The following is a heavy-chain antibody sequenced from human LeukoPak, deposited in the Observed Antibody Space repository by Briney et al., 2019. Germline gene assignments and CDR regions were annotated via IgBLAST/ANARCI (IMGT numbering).Heavy chain of an antibody. Sequence: GASVKVSCKASGYTFTSYGISWVRQAPGQGLEWMGWISVYNGNTNYAQKLQGRVTMTTDTSTSTAYMELRSLRSDDTAVYYCARGKSEVLRFLEWLLPYDYWGQGTLVTVSS. CDR2: ISVYNGNT. D-gene: IGHD3-3*01. CDR1: GYTFTSYG. V-gene: IGHV1-18*01. CDR3: ARGKSEVLRFLEWLLPYDY. J-gene: IGHJ4*02.